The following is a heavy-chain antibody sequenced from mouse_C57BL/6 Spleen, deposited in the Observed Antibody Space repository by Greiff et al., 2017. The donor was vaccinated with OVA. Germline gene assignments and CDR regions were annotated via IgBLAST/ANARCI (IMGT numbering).Heavy chain of an antibody. D-gene: IGHD2-4*01. CDR3: ARGYDYDGEYFDY. Sequence: VQLMESVAELVRPGASVKLSCTASGFYIKNTYMHWVKQWPEQGLEWIGRIDPANGNTKYAPKFQGKATITAASSSNTAYLQLSSRTSEGTTIYYCARGYDYDGEYFDYWGRGTTHTVSS. J-gene: IGHJ2*01. V-gene: IGHV14-3*01. CDR1: GFYIKNTY. CDR2: IDPANGNT.